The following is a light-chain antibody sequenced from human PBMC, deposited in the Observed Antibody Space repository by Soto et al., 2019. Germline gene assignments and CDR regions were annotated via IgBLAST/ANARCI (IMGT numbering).Light chain of an antibody. CDR3: QQYTGPPTT. Sequence: IVLTQSPGTLSLSPGDRATLSCRASQRVSARYLAWYHQKHGQAPRLLIFGASDRATGIPDRFSGSGSGTDLTLTVTRLEPEDSEVYFCQQYTGPPTTFGQGTRLEIK. CDR2: GAS. J-gene: IGKJ5*01. CDR1: QRVSARY. V-gene: IGKV3-20*01.